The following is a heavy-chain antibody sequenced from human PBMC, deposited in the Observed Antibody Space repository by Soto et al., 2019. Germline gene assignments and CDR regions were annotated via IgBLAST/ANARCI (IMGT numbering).Heavy chain of an antibody. CDR1: GFTFSDHY. D-gene: IGHD5-12*01. V-gene: IGHV3-72*01. J-gene: IGHJ6*02. Sequence: GGSLRLSCAASGFTFSDHYIDWVRQAPGKGLEWVGRTRNKANSYTTEYAASVKGRFTISRDDSKNSLYLQMNSLKTEDTAVYYCARADIVATTIGYYYYGMDVWGQGTTVTVS. CDR3: ARADIVATTIGYYYYGMDV. CDR2: TRNKANSYTT.